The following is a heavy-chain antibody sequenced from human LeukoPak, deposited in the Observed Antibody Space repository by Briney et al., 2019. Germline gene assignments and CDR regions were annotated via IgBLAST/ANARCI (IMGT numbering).Heavy chain of an antibody. J-gene: IGHJ4*02. D-gene: IGHD4-17*01. CDR3: ASLYGDYGAYYFDY. CDR2: IYYSGST. Sequence: SETLSLTCTVSGASISSGGYYWSWIRQHPGKGLEWIGYIYYSGSTYYNPSLKSRVTISVDTSKNQFSLKLSSVTAADTAVYYCASLYGDYGAYYFDYWGQGTLVTVSS. CDR1: GASISSGGYY. V-gene: IGHV4-31*03.